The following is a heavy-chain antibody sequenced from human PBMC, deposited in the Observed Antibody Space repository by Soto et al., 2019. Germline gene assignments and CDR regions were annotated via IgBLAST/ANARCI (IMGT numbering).Heavy chain of an antibody. CDR1: GGTFSSYA. CDR2: IIPIFGTA. CDR3: ARPGTPYYYDSSGSGVFDY. Sequence: ALVKVSCKASGGTFSSYAISWERQAPGQGVEWMGGIIPIFGTANYAQKFQGRVTITADESTSTAYMELSSLRSEDTAVYYCARPGTPYYYDSSGSGVFDYWGQGTLVTVSS. J-gene: IGHJ4*02. V-gene: IGHV1-69*13. D-gene: IGHD3-22*01.